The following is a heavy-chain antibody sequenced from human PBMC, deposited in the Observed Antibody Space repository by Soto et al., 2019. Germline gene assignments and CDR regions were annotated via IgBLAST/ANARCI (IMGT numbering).Heavy chain of an antibody. V-gene: IGHV5-51*01. J-gene: IGHJ3*02. CDR3: AAGYTTGPDAFDI. CDR2: IFPGDSDT. CDR1: GYGFTSYW. D-gene: IGHD6-13*01. Sequence: GESLKISCKGSGYGFTSYWISWVRQMPGKGLEWMGMIFPGDSDTKNSPSLQGQITMSVDKSDSSAYLQWRSLKASDTAMYYCAAGYTTGPDAFDIWGQGTMVTVSS.